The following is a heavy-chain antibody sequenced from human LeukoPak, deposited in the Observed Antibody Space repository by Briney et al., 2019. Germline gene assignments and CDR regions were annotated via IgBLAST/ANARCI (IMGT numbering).Heavy chain of an antibody. Sequence: GGSLRLSCAASGFTFSSYGMHWVRQAPGKGLEWVAFIRYDGSNKYYADSVKGRFTISRDNSKNTLYLQMNSLRAEDTAVYYCAKSLFTFGGVIVTSSFDYWGQGTLVTVSS. CDR2: IRYDGSNK. D-gene: IGHD3-16*02. J-gene: IGHJ4*02. CDR3: AKSLFTFGGVIVTSSFDY. V-gene: IGHV3-30*02. CDR1: GFTFSSYG.